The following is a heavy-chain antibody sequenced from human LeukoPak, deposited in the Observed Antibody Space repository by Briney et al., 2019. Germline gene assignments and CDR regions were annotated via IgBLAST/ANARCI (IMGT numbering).Heavy chain of an antibody. J-gene: IGHJ4*02. D-gene: IGHD5-18*01. Sequence: GGSLRLSCAASGFTFSSYAIHWVRQAPGKGLEWVAVISYDGSNKYDADSVKGRFTISRDNSKNTLYLQMNSLRAEDTAVYYCARGPDGYSYGYFDNWGQGTLVTVSS. CDR1: GFTFSSYA. CDR3: ARGPDGYSYGYFDN. CDR2: ISYDGSNK. V-gene: IGHV3-30-3*01.